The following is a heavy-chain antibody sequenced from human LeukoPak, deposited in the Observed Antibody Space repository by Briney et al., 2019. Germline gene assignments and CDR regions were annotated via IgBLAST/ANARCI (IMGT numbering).Heavy chain of an antibody. CDR2: ISYDGASK. D-gene: IGHD2-2*01. J-gene: IGHJ6*02. V-gene: IGHV3-30*18. CDR3: AKDSSTSNYYYGLDV. Sequence: QPGRSLKLSCAASGFPFSSYGVHWVRQAPGKGLEWVSYISYDGASKYYADSVKGRFTISRDNSENTLYLQMNSLRGDDTGVYFCAKDSSTSNYYYGLDVWGQGATVTVSS. CDR1: GFPFSSYG.